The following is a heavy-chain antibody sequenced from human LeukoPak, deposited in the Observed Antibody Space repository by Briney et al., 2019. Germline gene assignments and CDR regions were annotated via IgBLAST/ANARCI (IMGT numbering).Heavy chain of an antibody. Sequence: TGGSLRLSCAASGFRFNSYSMNWVRQAPGMGLEWVSYISANSIDIDYTDSVKGRFTISRDNAKNSLYLQMNSLRDEGTAVYYCARDSEHAFDIWGQGTMVTVSS. V-gene: IGHV3-48*02. CDR1: GFRFNSYS. CDR2: ISANSIDI. J-gene: IGHJ3*02. CDR3: ARDSEHAFDI.